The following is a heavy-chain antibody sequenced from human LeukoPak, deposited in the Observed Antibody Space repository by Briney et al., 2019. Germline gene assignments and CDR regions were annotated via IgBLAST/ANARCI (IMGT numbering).Heavy chain of an antibody. D-gene: IGHD6-13*01. J-gene: IGHJ6*02. CDR1: GFTSDGYA. V-gene: IGHV3-9*02. CDR2: ISLHNGGT. Sequence: GGSLRLSCAASGFTSDGYAMHWVRQVPGKGLEWVSGISLHNGGTGYADSVKGRFTISRDDSKNTLVLQMNSLKVEDTAVYYCAKDLANSSSWWGANFYYYGMDVWGQGAAVTVSS. CDR3: AKDLANSSSWWGANFYYYGMDV.